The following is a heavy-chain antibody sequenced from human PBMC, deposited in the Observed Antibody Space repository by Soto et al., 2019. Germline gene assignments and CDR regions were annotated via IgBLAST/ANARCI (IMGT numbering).Heavy chain of an antibody. CDR1: GGSFSGYY. CDR2: INHSGST. D-gene: IGHD6-6*01. V-gene: IGHV4-34*01. Sequence: SETLSLTCAVYGGSFSGYYWSWIRQPPGKGLEWIGEINHSGSTNYNPSLKSRVTISVDTSKNQFSLKLSSVTAADTAVYYCARARSSSSHDYYYGMDVWGQGTTVTVSS. J-gene: IGHJ6*02. CDR3: ARARSSSSHDYYYGMDV.